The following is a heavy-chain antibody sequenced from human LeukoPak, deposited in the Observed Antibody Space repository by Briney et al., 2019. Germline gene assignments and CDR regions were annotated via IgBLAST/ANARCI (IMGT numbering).Heavy chain of an antibody. CDR3: ARERSDSSGYGLNDY. J-gene: IGHJ4*02. V-gene: IGHV4-31*03. CDR1: GGSISSGGYY. D-gene: IGHD3-22*01. Sequence: SETLSLTCTVSGGSISSGGYYWSWIRQHPGEGLEWIGYIYYSGSTYYNPSLKSRVTISVDTSKNQFSLKLSSVTAADTAVYYCARERSDSSGYGLNDYWGQGTLVTVSS. CDR2: IYYSGST.